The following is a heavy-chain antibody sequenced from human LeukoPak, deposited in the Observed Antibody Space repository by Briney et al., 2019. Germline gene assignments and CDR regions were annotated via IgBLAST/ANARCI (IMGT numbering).Heavy chain of an antibody. J-gene: IGHJ4*02. CDR1: GFTFSNYA. V-gene: IGHV3-23*01. Sequence: PGGSLRLSCAASGFTFSNYAMSWVRQAPGKGLEWVSAISGNGGGTYYPDSVKGRFTISRDNSKNTLYLQMKSLRAEDTAVYYCAKGTKVIVVDNYFDYWGQGTLVTVSS. CDR2: ISGNGGGT. CDR3: AKGTKVIVVDNYFDY. D-gene: IGHD3-22*01.